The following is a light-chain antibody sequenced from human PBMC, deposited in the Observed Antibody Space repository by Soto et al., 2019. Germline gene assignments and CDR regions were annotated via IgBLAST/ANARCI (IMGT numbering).Light chain of an antibody. CDR3: HQRSNWLYT. V-gene: IGKV3D-20*02. Sequence: EIVLTQSPGTLSLSPGERVTLSCRASQSVSSNYLAWYQQKPGQAPRLLIYDASNRATGIPARFSGSGSGTDFTLTISSLQPEDFAVYYCHQRSNWLYTFGQGTKLEIK. CDR2: DAS. J-gene: IGKJ2*01. CDR1: QSVSSNY.